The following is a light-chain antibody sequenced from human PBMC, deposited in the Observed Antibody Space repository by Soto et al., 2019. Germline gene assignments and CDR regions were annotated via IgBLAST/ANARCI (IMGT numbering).Light chain of an antibody. CDR1: SSDVGGYNY. J-gene: IGLJ1*01. V-gene: IGLV2-14*01. Sequence: QSALTQPASVSGSPGQSITISCTETSSDVGGYNYVSWYQQHPGKARKLMIYDVSNRLSGVSNRLSGSKSGNTASLTISGLQDEDEADYYCSSYTSSSTLVFGTGTKVTVL. CDR3: SSYTSSSTLV. CDR2: DVS.